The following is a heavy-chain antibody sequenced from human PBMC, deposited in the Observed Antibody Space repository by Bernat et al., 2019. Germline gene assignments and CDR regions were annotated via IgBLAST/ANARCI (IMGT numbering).Heavy chain of an antibody. Sequence: QVQLQESGPGLVKPSETLSLTCTVSGGSISSYYWSWIRQPPGKGLEWIGYIYYSGSTNYNPSLKSRGTISVDTSKNQFSLKLSSVTAADTAVYYCVSVAAAGTKGYFQHWGQGTLVTVSS. D-gene: IGHD6-13*01. J-gene: IGHJ1*01. CDR2: IYYSGST. CDR3: VSVAAAGTKGYFQH. V-gene: IGHV4-59*01. CDR1: GGSISSYY.